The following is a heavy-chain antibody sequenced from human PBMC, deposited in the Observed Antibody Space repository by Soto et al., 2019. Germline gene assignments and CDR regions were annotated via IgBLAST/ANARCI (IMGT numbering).Heavy chain of an antibody. J-gene: IGHJ6*02. V-gene: IGHV1-3*01. Sequence: ASVKVSCKASGYTFSNYAMHWVRQAPGQRLEWMGWINAGNGNTKYSQKFQGRVTITRDTSASTGYMEMSSLRSEDTAVYYCARDKPIVLSLGFYYNGMDVWGQGTTVTVSS. CDR2: INAGNGNT. D-gene: IGHD6-6*01. CDR3: ARDKPIVLSLGFYYNGMDV. CDR1: GYTFSNYA.